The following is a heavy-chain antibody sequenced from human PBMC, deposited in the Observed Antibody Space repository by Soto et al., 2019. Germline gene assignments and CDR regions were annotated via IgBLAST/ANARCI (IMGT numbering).Heavy chain of an antibody. D-gene: IGHD2-2*01. CDR2: IYSGGST. Sequence: GGSLRLSCAASGFTVSSNYMSWVRQAPGKGLEWVSVIYSGGSTYYADSVKGRFTISRDNSKNTLYLQMNSLRAEDTAVYYCARDGPVVPAARNPYYGMDVWGQGTTVTVSS. J-gene: IGHJ6*02. CDR3: ARDGPVVPAARNPYYGMDV. CDR1: GFTVSSNY. V-gene: IGHV3-53*01.